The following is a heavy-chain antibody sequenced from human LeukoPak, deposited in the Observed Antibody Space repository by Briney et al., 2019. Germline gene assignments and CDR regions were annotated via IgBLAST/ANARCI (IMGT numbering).Heavy chain of an antibody. CDR1: GFTFSSYS. D-gene: IGHD1-26*01. CDR2: ISSSSSTI. V-gene: IGHV3-48*04. J-gene: IGHJ4*02. Sequence: GGSLRLSCAASGFTFSSYSMNWVRQAPGKGLEWVSYISSSSSTIYYADSVKGRFTISRDNAKNSLYLQMNSLRAEDTAVYYCARHYSGSYFDHLDYWGQGTLVTVSS. CDR3: ARHYSGSYFDHLDY.